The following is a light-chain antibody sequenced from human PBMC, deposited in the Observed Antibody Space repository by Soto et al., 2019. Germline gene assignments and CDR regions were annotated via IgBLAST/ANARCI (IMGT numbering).Light chain of an antibody. CDR1: SSDIGGYNY. Sequence: QSVLTHPPSASGSPGQSVTISCTGTSSDIGGYNYVSWYQQHPGKAPKLMIYELSKRPAGVPDRFSGSKSGNTASLTVSGLQAEDEADYYCSSHAGSKNIVLFGGGTKLTV. CDR2: ELS. CDR3: SSHAGSKNIVL. J-gene: IGLJ2*01. V-gene: IGLV2-8*01.